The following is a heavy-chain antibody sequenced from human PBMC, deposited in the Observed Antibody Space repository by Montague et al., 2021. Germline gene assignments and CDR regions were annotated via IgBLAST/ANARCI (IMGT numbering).Heavy chain of an antibody. CDR2: ISWNSGNI. V-gene: IGHV3-9*01. D-gene: IGHD5-18*01. Sequence: SLRLSCAASGFTFDDYAMHWVRQAPGKGLEWVSGISWNSGNIGYADSVKGRFTISRDNPKNSLYLQMNSLRAEDTALYYCAKDETRGYSYGTPDYWGQGTLVTVSS. J-gene: IGHJ4*02. CDR3: AKDETRGYSYGTPDY. CDR1: GFTFDDYA.